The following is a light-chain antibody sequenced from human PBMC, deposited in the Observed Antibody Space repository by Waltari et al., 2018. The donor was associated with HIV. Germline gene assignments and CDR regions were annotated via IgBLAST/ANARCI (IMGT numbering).Light chain of an antibody. CDR2: SNT. Sequence: QSLLTQSPSASGTPGQRVNISCFVTSSTIGSRSFNCYQHFPGTPPKLLIFSNTERPSGVPDRFSGSKSGTSASLAISGLHSQDEADYYCSAWDVTLNGLVFGGGTRLSVL. CDR1: SSTIGSRS. V-gene: IGLV1-44*01. J-gene: IGLJ2*01. CDR3: SAWDVTLNGLV.